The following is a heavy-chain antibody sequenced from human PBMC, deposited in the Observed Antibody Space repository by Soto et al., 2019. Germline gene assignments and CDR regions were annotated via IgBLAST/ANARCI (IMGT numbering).Heavy chain of an antibody. V-gene: IGHV1-69*13. CDR3: ARIVVVPAAINPYYYYGMDV. D-gene: IGHD2-2*02. J-gene: IGHJ6*02. CDR1: GVTFSSYA. Sequence: SVKVSCKASGVTFSSYAISWVRQAPGQGLEWMGGIIPIFGTANYAQKFQGRVTITADESTSTAYMELSSLRSEDTAVYYCARIVVVPAAINPYYYYGMDVWGQGTTVTVSS. CDR2: IIPIFGTA.